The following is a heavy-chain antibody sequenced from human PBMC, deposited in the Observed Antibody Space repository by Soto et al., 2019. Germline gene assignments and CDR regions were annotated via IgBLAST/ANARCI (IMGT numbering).Heavy chain of an antibody. J-gene: IGHJ6*02. D-gene: IGHD3-3*01. CDR2: TSSYNIDT. CDR3: ARGHGVIIGAMDV. CDR1: GYRFETYA. Sequence: QVQLVQSGAEVKKPGASVKVSCKSSGYRFETYAMNWVRQAPGQGLEWMGWTSSYNIDTFYADKCQDRVSMTTDTSTGTAYMELRSLSSDDTAVYYCARGHGVIIGAMDVWGQGTAVTVSS. V-gene: IGHV1-18*01.